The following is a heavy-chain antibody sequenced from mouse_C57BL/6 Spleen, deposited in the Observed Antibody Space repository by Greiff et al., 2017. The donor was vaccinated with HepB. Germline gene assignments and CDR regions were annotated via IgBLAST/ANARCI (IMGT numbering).Heavy chain of an antibody. V-gene: IGHV14-1*01. CDR3: TTAYGLAWFAY. CDR1: GFNIKDYY. CDR2: IDPEDGDT. Sequence: VQLQQSGAELVRPGASVKLSCTASGFNIKDYYMHWVKQRPEQGLEWIGRIDPEDGDTEYAPKFQGKATMTADTSSNTAYLQLSSLTSEDTAVYYCTTAYGLAWFAYWGQGTLVTVSA. D-gene: IGHD2-10*02. J-gene: IGHJ3*01.